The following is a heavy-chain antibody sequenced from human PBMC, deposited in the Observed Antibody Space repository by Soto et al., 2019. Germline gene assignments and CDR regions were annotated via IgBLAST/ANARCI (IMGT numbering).Heavy chain of an antibody. J-gene: IGHJ4*02. CDR3: ARDLTGGPTYYDFWSGYSPVDY. CDR1: GYNFTIYD. CDR2: IDPSGGST. Sequence: ASVKVSCKASGYNFTIYDMHWVRQAPGQGLEWMGIIDPSGGSTSYAQKFQGRVSMTRDTSTSTVYMDLSSLRSEDTAVYYCARDLTGGPTYYDFWSGYSPVDYWGLGTLVTVSS. V-gene: IGHV1-46*03. D-gene: IGHD3-3*01.